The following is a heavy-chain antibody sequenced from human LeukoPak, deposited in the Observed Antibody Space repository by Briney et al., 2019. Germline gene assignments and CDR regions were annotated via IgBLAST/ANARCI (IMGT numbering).Heavy chain of an antibody. CDR1: GGSISSYY. J-gene: IGHJ4*02. CDR3: ARSSVGSGLTFDY. V-gene: IGHV4-59*01. D-gene: IGHD3-10*01. Sequence: SETLSLTCTVSGGSISSYYWSWIRQPPGKGLEWIGYIYYSGSTNYNPSLKSRVTISVDTSKNKFSLKLSSVTAADTAVYYCARSSVGSGLTFDYWGQGTLVTVSS. CDR2: IYYSGST.